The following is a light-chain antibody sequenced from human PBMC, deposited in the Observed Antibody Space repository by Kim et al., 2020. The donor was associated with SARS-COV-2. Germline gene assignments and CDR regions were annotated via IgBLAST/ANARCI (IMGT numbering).Light chain of an antibody. CDR3: QQRSNWYT. CDR1: QSIASS. J-gene: IGKJ2*01. V-gene: IGKV3-11*01. Sequence: PGYSATPSCGASQSIASSLAWYQRKPGQAPRLLIYDACNRATGIPARFSGSGSGTDFTLTISSLEPEDFAVYYCQQRSNWYTFGQGTKLEI. CDR2: DAC.